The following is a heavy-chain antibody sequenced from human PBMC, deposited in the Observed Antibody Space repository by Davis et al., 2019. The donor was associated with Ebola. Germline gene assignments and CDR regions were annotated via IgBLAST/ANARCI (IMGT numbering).Heavy chain of an antibody. Sequence: GESLKISCKGSGYSFTSYWIGWVRQMPGKGLEWMGIIYPGDSDTRYSPSFQGHVTISADKSISTAYLQWSSLKASDTAMYYCARSEIKYCSSTSCYRRFDYWGQGTLVTVSS. CDR2: IYPGDSDT. D-gene: IGHD2-2*02. CDR3: ARSEIKYCSSTSCYRRFDY. J-gene: IGHJ4*02. CDR1: GYSFTSYW. V-gene: IGHV5-51*01.